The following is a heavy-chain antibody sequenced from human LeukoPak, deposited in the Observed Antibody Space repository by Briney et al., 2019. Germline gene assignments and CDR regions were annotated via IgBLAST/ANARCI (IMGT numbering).Heavy chain of an antibody. D-gene: IGHD7-27*01. Sequence: SETLSLTCAVYGGSFSGYYWSWIRQPPGKGLEWIGEINHSGSTNYNPSLKSRVTISVDTSKNQFSLKLSSVTAADTAVYYCASQGSNWGGNWGQGTLVTVSS. V-gene: IGHV4-34*01. CDR1: GGSFSGYY. J-gene: IGHJ4*02. CDR2: INHSGST. CDR3: ASQGSNWGGN.